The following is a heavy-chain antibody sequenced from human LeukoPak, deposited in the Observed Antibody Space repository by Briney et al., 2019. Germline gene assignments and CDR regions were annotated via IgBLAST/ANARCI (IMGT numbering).Heavy chain of an antibody. V-gene: IGHV3-23*01. CDR1: GFDFNDYA. Sequence: PGGSLRLSCAASGFDFNDYAMNWVRQAPGKGLEWVSAISGSGGSTYYADSVKGRFTISRDNSKNTLYLQMNSLRAEDTAVYYCAKGDDYGDYPLFDYWGQGTLVTVSS. CDR2: ISGSGGST. CDR3: AKGDDYGDYPLFDY. D-gene: IGHD4-17*01. J-gene: IGHJ4*02.